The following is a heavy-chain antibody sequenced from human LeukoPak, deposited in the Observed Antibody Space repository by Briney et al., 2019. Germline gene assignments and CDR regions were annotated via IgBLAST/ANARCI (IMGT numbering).Heavy chain of an antibody. CDR2: IYNSGST. CDR1: GGSISIYY. Sequence: PSETLSLTCSVSGGSISIYYWSWMRQPPGKGLEWMGYIYNSGSTNYNPSLKSRVTISVDTSKNQFSLKLSSVTAADTAVHYCARGIRGVDTAMNDAFDIWGQGTMVTVSS. V-gene: IGHV4-59*01. CDR3: ARGIRGVDTAMNDAFDI. D-gene: IGHD5-18*01. J-gene: IGHJ3*02.